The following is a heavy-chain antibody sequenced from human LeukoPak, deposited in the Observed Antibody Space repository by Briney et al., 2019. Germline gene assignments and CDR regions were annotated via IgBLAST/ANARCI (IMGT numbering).Heavy chain of an antibody. CDR3: ARYGGSGYYLDY. CDR1: GFTFSSYG. J-gene: IGHJ4*02. D-gene: IGHD3-22*01. V-gene: IGHV3-33*01. CDR2: IWYDGSNK. Sequence: GGSLRLSCAASGFTFSSYGMPWVRQAPGKGLEWVAVIWYDGSNKYYADSVKGRFTISRDNSKNTLYLQMNSLRAEDTAVYYCARYGGSGYYLDYWGQGTLVTVSS.